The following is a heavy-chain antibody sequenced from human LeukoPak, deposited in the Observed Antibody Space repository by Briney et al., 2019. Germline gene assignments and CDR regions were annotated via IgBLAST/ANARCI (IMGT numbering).Heavy chain of an antibody. CDR3: ARDPEVVVAAPNWFDP. V-gene: IGHV3-21*01. Sequence: GGSLRLSCAASGFTFSSYSMNWVRQAPGKGLEWVSSISSSSSYIYYADPVKGRFTISRDNAKNSLYLQMNSLRAEDTAVYYCARDPEVVVAAPNWFDPWGQGTLVTVSS. J-gene: IGHJ5*02. CDR2: ISSSSSYI. CDR1: GFTFSSYS. D-gene: IGHD2-15*01.